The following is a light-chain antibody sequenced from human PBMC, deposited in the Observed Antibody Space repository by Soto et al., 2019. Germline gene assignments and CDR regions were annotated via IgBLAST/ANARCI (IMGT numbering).Light chain of an antibody. Sequence: QSALTQPASVSGSPGQSITISCTGTSSDIGGYNDVSWYQQHPGKAPQVMIYEGSKRPSGVSNRFSGSKSGNTASLTISGLQAEDEADYYCCSYAGSRGWVFGGGTKLTVL. CDR1: SSDIGGYND. CDR2: EGS. CDR3: CSYAGSRGWV. V-gene: IGLV2-23*01. J-gene: IGLJ3*02.